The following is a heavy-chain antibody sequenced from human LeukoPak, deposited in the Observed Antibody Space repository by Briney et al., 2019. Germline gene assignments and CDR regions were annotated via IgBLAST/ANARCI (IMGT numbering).Heavy chain of an antibody. CDR3: ARGGGGYSGYGGYYYYYMDV. V-gene: IGHV1-8*01. CDR2: MNPNSGDT. D-gene: IGHD5-12*01. Sequence: GASVKVSCKASGYTFISYDINWVRQATGQGLEWMGWMNPNSGDTGYAQKFQGRITMTRNTPIRTAYMELSSLGSEDTAVYYCARGGGGYSGYGGYYYYYMDVWGKGTTVTVSS. J-gene: IGHJ6*03. CDR1: GYTFISYD.